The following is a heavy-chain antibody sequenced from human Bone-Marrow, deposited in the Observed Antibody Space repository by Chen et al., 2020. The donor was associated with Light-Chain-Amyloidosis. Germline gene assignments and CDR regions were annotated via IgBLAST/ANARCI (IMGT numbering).Heavy chain of an antibody. CDR3: ARGPSEVNWGVVQSASVFNF. V-gene: IGHV4-39*07. CDR2: IFYDDIT. CDR1: GVSTISSREYY. D-gene: IGHD7-27*01. J-gene: IGHJ3*01. Sequence: QLQESGPGLVEPSKTLSLTCTVSGVSTISSREYYWGWMRQTPGRGLEWIGSIFYDDITYYNPSLNSRVTLSKDPSNIRISLSLRSVTAGDTAMYYCARGPSEVNWGVVQSASVFNFWGQGTLLTVS.